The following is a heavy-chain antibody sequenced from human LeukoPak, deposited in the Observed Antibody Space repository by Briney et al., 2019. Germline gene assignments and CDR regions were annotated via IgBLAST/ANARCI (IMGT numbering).Heavy chain of an antibody. Sequence: GRSLRLSCAASGFTFSSYGMHWVRQAPGKGLEWVAVISYDGSNKYYADSVKGRFSISRDNSKNTLYLQMNSLRAEDTAVYYCAKDFFMNDYGDTPFDYWGQGTLVTVSS. D-gene: IGHD4-17*01. CDR2: ISYDGSNK. J-gene: IGHJ4*02. CDR3: AKDFFMNDYGDTPFDY. V-gene: IGHV3-30*18. CDR1: GFTFSSYG.